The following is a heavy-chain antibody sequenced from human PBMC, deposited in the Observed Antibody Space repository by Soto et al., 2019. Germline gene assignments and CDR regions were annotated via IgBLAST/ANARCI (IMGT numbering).Heavy chain of an antibody. CDR2: IYSGGST. D-gene: IGHD3-3*01. V-gene: IGHV3-53*01. J-gene: IGHJ6*02. CDR1: GFTVSSNY. Sequence: HPGGSLRLSCAASGFTVSSNYMSWVRQAPGKGLEWVSVIYSGGSTYYADSVKGRFTISRDNSKNTLYLQMNSLRAEDTAVYYCARVYDFWSGYYGMDVWGQGTTVTVS. CDR3: ARVYDFWSGYYGMDV.